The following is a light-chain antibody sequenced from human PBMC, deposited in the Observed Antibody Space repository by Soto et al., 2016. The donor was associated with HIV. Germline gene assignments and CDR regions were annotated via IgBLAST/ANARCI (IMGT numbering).Light chain of an antibody. V-gene: IGKV1-5*03. Sequence: DIQMTQSPSTLSGSIGDRVTITCRASQSISRWVAWYQQKPGKAPQLLISQASTLESGVPSGFSGSGSGTEFTLTISSLQPDDFATYYCQQYHSYSRTFGQGTKVDVK. CDR3: QQYHSYSRT. J-gene: IGKJ1*01. CDR1: QSISRW. CDR2: QAS.